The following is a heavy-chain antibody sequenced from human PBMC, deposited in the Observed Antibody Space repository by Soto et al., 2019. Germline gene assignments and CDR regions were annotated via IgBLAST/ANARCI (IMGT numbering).Heavy chain of an antibody. CDR3: AKISGTTTSDYYYYYMDV. D-gene: IGHD1-7*01. CDR1: GFTFSSYG. J-gene: IGHJ6*03. CDR2: ISYDGSNK. V-gene: IGHV3-30*18. Sequence: GGSQRLSCAASGFTFSSYGRHWVRQAPGKGLEWVAVISYDGSNKYYADSVKGRFTISRDNSKNTLYLQMNSLRAEDTAVYYCAKISGTTTSDYYYYYMDVWGKGTTVTVSS.